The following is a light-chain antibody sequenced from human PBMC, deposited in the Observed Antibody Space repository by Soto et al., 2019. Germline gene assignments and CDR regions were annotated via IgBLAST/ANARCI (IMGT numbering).Light chain of an antibody. Sequence: QSALTQPASVSGSPGQSITISCTGISSDVGDYKYVSWYQQHPGKVPKLIIYDVSNRPSGVSNRFSGSKSGNTASLTISGLQAEDEADYYCSSSTSSSALDVVFGGGTKVTVL. V-gene: IGLV2-14*03. CDR1: SSDVGDYKY. CDR3: SSSTSSSALDVV. CDR2: DVS. J-gene: IGLJ2*01.